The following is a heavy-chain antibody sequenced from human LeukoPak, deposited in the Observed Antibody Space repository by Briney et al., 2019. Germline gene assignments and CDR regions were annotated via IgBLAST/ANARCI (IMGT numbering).Heavy chain of an antibody. D-gene: IGHD1-26*01. CDR2: IYSGGTT. V-gene: IGHV3-53*01. J-gene: IGHJ4*02. CDR1: GFTVSSNY. CDR3: ATRTSGGYYASFDY. Sequence: GGSLRLSCAASGFTVSSNYMSWVRQAPGKGLEWVSVIYSGGTTYYADSVKGRFTISRDNSKNTLYLQMNSLRAEDTAVYYCATRTSGGYYASFDYWGQGTLVTASS.